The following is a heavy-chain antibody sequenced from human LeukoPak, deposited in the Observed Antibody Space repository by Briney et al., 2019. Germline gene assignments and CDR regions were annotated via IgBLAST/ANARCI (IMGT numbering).Heavy chain of an antibody. D-gene: IGHD3-10*01. CDR3: ARDGSGYSDYYYGMDV. CDR2: ISAYNGNT. V-gene: IGHV1-18*01. CDR1: GYTFTSYG. J-gene: IGHJ6*02. Sequence: ASVKVSCKASGYTFTSYGISWVRQAPGQGLEWMGWISAYNGNTNYAQKLQGRVTMTTDTSTSTAYTELRSLRSDDTAVYYCARDGSGYSDYYYGMDVWGQGTTVTVSS.